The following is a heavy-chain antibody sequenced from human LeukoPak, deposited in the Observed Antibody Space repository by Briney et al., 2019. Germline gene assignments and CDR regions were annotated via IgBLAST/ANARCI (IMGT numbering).Heavy chain of an antibody. J-gene: IGHJ6*02. Sequence: PGRSLRLSCAASGFTFSSYGMHWVRQAPGKGLEWVAVIWYDGSNKYYADSVKGRFTISRDNSKNTLYLQMNSLRAEDTAVYYCARGGAPSMVRGVYYYGMDVWGQGTTVTVSS. CDR3: ARGGAPSMVRGVYYYGMDV. D-gene: IGHD3-10*01. CDR2: IWYDGSNK. CDR1: GFTFSSYG. V-gene: IGHV3-33*01.